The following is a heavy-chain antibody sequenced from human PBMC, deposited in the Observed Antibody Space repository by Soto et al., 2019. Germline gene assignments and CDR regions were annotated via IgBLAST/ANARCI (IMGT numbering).Heavy chain of an antibody. CDR1: GGSISSGGYY. CDR2: IDYSGST. D-gene: IGHD1-26*01. Sequence: TLSLTCTVSGGSISSGGYYWSWIRQHPGKGLEWIGYIDYSGSTYYNPSLKSGVTMSLDTSQSQFSLKLSSVTAADTAVYYCARVGPYGRNCFDPWGQGTLVTVSS. J-gene: IGHJ5*02. CDR3: ARVGPYGRNCFDP. V-gene: IGHV4-31*03.